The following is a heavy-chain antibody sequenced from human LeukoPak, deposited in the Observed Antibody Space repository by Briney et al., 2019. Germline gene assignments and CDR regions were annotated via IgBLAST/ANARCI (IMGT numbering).Heavy chain of an antibody. J-gene: IGHJ4*02. V-gene: IGHV1-24*01. CDR3: ATNPYYYDSSGYYT. Sequence: ASVKVSCKVSGYTLTELSMHWVRQAPGKGLEWMGGFDPEDGETIYAQKFQGRVTMTEDTSTDTAYMELSSLSSEDTAVYYCATNPYYYDSSGYYTWGQGTLVTVSS. CDR2: FDPEDGET. CDR1: GYTLTELS. D-gene: IGHD3-22*01.